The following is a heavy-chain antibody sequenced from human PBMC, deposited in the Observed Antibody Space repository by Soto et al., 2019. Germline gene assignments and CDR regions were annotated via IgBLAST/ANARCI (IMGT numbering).Heavy chain of an antibody. Sequence: DVAMVESGGGLVQPGGSLRLSCVVSGLTVSNNYINWARQAPGKGLEWVSVIDSGGGTYYADSVKDRFTISRDNSKNTLYLQMNSLRAVDTAVYYCVSRGYWGQGTLVTVSS. CDR2: IDSGGGT. CDR1: GLTVSNNY. J-gene: IGHJ4*02. V-gene: IGHV3-66*01. CDR3: VSRGY. D-gene: IGHD3-10*01.